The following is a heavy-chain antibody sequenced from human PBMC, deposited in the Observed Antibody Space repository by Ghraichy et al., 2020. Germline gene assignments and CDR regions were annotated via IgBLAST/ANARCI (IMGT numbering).Heavy chain of an antibody. CDR2: VSYDGSNK. V-gene: IGHV3-33*01. CDR1: GFTFSSHG. D-gene: IGHD2-8*02. CDR3: ARDPSHTVDY. Sequence: GESLNISCVASGFTFSSHGMHWVRQAPGKGLEWVAVVSYDGSNKYYADSVKGRFTVSRDDSKNTLYLQMNSLRVEDTAMYYCARDPSHTVDYWGQGTLVTVSS. J-gene: IGHJ4*02.